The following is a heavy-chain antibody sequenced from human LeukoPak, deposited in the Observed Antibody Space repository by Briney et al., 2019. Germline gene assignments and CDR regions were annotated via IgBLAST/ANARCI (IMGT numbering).Heavy chain of an antibody. V-gene: IGHV3-7*03. CDR2: IKQDGSDK. Sequence: GGSLRLSCVVSELNFRNYWMSWVRQTPGKGLEWVANIKQDGSDKYYVDSVKGRFIISRDNAKNSLYLQMNSLRDEDTAVYYCARDSAAHGGYWGQGTPVIVSS. J-gene: IGHJ4*02. CDR3: ARDSAAHGGY. D-gene: IGHD6-25*01. CDR1: ELNFRNYW.